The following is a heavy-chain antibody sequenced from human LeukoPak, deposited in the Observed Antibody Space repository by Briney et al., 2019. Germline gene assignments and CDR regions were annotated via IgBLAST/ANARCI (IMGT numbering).Heavy chain of an antibody. CDR2: ISSSGSTI. Sequence: GGSLRLSCAASGFTFSSYTMNWVRQAPGKGLEWLSYISSSGSTIYYADSVKGRFTISRDNVENSLCLQMNSLRDEDTAVCYCARVAAGYSVNYFDYWGQGTLVTVSS. CDR1: GFTFSSYT. CDR3: ARVAAGYSVNYFDY. D-gene: IGHD4-23*01. V-gene: IGHV3-48*02. J-gene: IGHJ4*02.